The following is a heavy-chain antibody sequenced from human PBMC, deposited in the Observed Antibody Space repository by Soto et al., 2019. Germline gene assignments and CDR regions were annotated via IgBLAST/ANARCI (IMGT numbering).Heavy chain of an antibody. CDR3: TRQRHMDV. CDR2: IRSKANSYAT. J-gene: IGHJ6*03. Sequence: GGSLRLSCAASGFTFSGSAMHWVRQASGKGLEWVGRIRSKANSYATAYAASVKGRFTISRDDSKNTAYLQMNSLKTEDTAVYYCTRQRHMDVWGKGTTVTVSS. V-gene: IGHV3-73*01. CDR1: GFTFSGSA.